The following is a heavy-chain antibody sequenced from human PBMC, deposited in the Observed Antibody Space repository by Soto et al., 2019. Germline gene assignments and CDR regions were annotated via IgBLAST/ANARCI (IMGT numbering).Heavy chain of an antibody. J-gene: IGHJ4*02. V-gene: IGHV1-18*01. CDR3: ARDLAGGLVDY. CDR2: ISAYNGNT. Sequence: GASGKVSCKACGGTFSSYAISWGGQAPGQGLEWMGWISAYNGNTKYAQKLQGRVTMTTDTSTSTAYMEVRSLRSDDTALYYCARDLAGGLVDYWGQGTLVTGSS. D-gene: IGHD6-19*01. CDR1: GGTFSSYA.